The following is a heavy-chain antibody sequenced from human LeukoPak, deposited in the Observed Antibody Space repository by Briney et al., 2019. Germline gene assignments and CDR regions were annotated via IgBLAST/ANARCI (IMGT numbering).Heavy chain of an antibody. CDR3: ARGIHNSCDY. V-gene: IGHV3-7*05. D-gene: IGHD6-6*01. Sequence: TGGSLRLSCAASGFSFSSHWMNWVRQAPGKGLEWVANINPDGSGKYYVDSVKGRFIISRDSAKSSMYLQMDSLRAEDTAVYYCARGIHNSCDYWGQGALVTVSS. CDR2: INPDGSGK. J-gene: IGHJ4*02. CDR1: GFSFSSHW.